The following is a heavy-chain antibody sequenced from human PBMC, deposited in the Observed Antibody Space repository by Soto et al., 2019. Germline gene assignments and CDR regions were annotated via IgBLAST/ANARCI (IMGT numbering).Heavy chain of an antibody. CDR3: ARRQRSDLPNYYGMDV. CDR1: GGTFSSYT. Sequence: QVQLVQSGAEVKKPGSSVKVSCKASGGTFSSYTISWVRQAPGQGLEWMGRIIPILGIANYAQKFQGRVTIAGDKSTSTAYMELSSLRSEDTAVYYCARRQRSDLPNYYGMDVWGQGTTVTVSS. V-gene: IGHV1-69*02. J-gene: IGHJ6*02. CDR2: IIPILGIA.